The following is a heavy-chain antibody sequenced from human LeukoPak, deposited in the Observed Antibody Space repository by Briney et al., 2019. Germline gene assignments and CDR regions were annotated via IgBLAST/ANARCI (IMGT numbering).Heavy chain of an antibody. CDR1: GYTFTGYY. CDR3: ARDFGGSYSMPNDY. J-gene: IGHJ4*02. CDR2: INPNSGDT. D-gene: IGHD1-26*01. Sequence: GASVKVSCKASGYTFTGYYMHWVRQAPGQGLEWMGWINPNSGDTNYAQKFQGRVTMTRDTSISTAYMELSRLRSDDTAVYYCARDFGGSYSMPNDYWGQGTLVTVSS. V-gene: IGHV1-2*02.